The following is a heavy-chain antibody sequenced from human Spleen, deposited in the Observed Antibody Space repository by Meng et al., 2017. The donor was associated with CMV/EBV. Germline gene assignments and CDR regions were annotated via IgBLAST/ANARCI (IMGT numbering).Heavy chain of an antibody. J-gene: IGHJ5*02. CDR3: AKDDNGYTGEGGS. CDR2: IYSGDSRT. V-gene: IGHV3-23*03. CDR1: GFTFRNYA. Sequence: GESLKISCVASGFTFRNYAMSWVRQAPGKGLEWVSVIYSGDSRTFYADSVKGRFTISRDNSKDTLYLQMNSLRAEDTAVYYCAKDDNGYTGEGGSWGQGTLVTVSS. D-gene: IGHD5-18*01.